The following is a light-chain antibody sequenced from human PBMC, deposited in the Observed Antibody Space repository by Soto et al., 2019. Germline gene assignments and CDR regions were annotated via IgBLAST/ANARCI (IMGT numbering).Light chain of an antibody. Sequence: EIVLTQSPATLSLSPGERATLSCRASQSVSSYLAWYQQKPGQVPRLLIYDASSRATGIPARFSGSGSGTEFTLTISSLQSEDFAVYYCQQYNNWWTFGQGTKVDIK. CDR2: DAS. J-gene: IGKJ1*01. CDR3: QQYNNWWT. CDR1: QSVSSY. V-gene: IGKV3D-15*01.